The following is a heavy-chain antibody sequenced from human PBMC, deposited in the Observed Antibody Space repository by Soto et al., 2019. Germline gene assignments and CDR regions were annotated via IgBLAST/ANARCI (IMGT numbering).Heavy chain of an antibody. J-gene: IGHJ6*03. Sequence: QVQLVESGGGVVQPGRSLRLSCAASGFTFSSYGMHWVRQAPGKGLEWVAVIWYDGSNKYYADSVKGRFTISRDNSKNTLYLQMNSLRAEDTDVYYSARRTDYYYYYMDVWGKGTTVTVSS. CDR2: IWYDGSNK. D-gene: IGHD4-17*01. V-gene: IGHV3-33*01. CDR3: ARRTDYYYYYMDV. CDR1: GFTFSSYG.